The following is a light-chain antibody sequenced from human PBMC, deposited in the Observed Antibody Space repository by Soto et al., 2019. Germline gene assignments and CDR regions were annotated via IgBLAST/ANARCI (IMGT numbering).Light chain of an antibody. CDR1: SSYIGAGYD. CDR2: GNS. Sequence: QSVLTQPPSVSGAPGQRVTISCTGTSSYIGAGYDVHWYQQLPGTAPKLLIYGNSNRPSGVPDRFSGSKSGTSVSLAITGLQAEDEADYYCQSYDSSLSGSVFGGGTEVTVL. J-gene: IGLJ3*02. CDR3: QSYDSSLSGSV. V-gene: IGLV1-40*01.